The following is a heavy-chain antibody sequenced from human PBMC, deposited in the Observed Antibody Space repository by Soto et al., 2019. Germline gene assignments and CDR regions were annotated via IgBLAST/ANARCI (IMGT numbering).Heavy chain of an antibody. J-gene: IGHJ4*02. V-gene: IGHV3-53*02. CDR1: GFTVSSNY. CDR3: AREASSSDYFDY. D-gene: IGHD2-2*01. Sequence: EVQLVETGGGLIQPGGSLRLSCAASGFTVSSNYMSWVRQAPGQGLEWVPFIYSGGRTYYADSVKGRFTISRDNSKNTLYLQMNSLRAEDTAVYYCAREASSSDYFDYWGQGTLVIVSS. CDR2: IYSGGRT.